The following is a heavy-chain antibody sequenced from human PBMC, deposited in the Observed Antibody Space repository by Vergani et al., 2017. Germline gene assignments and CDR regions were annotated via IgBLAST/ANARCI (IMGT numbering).Heavy chain of an antibody. D-gene: IGHD3-10*01. J-gene: IGHJ6*03. V-gene: IGHV1-46*01. CDR2: INPSGGST. Sequence: QVQLVQSGAEVKKPGASVKVSCKASGYTFATYYMHWVRQAPGHGLEWMGIINPSGGSTRYAQKFQGRVTMTRDTSTSTVYMELSSLKFEDTAIYYCAKDSLYYRPRHYYYYYMDVWGKGTTVTVSS. CDR3: AKDSLYYRPRHYYYYYMDV. CDR1: GYTFATYY.